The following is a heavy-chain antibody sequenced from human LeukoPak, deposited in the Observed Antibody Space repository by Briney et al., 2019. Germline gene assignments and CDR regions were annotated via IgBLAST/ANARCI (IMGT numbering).Heavy chain of an antibody. J-gene: IGHJ5*02. CDR2: IYNSGST. CDR3: ARQVMDWLFFPNRFDP. V-gene: IGHV4-38-2*02. CDR1: GYSISSGYF. D-gene: IGHD3/OR15-3a*01. Sequence: PSETLSLTCTVSGYSISSGYFWGWIRQPPGKGLEWIGTIYNSGSTYYNASLESRVTISVDTSKNQFSLKLSSVTAADTAVYYCARQVMDWLFFPNRFDPWGQGTLVTVSS.